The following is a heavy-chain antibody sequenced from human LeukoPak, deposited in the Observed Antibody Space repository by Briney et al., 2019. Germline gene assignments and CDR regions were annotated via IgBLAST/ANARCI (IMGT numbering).Heavy chain of an antibody. CDR2: ISGSGGNT. CDR1: GFPYSSYD. D-gene: IGHD6-19*01. CDR3: AKDGKGAPVAGTGYFDY. J-gene: IGHJ4*02. V-gene: IGHV3-23*01. Sequence: PVASLSLSCAATGFPYSSYDMSWVRPATGKGVEWVAVISGSGGNTYSEDSVKGRFTSSRDNSKKTLYLQMNSLRAEDTAIYYCAKDGKGAPVAGTGYFDYWGQGTLVTVSS.